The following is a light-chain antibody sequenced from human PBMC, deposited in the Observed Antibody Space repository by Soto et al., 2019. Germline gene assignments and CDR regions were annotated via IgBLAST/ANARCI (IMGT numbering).Light chain of an antibody. J-gene: IGKJ1*01. V-gene: IGKV3-20*01. CDR1: ESVRSS. CDR2: GAS. CDR3: QQYGSSGT. Sequence: EVVMTQSPATLSVSPGERASLSCRASESVRSSLAWYHQRPGQAPRLLIYGASNRATGIPDRCSGSGSGKDFTITISRLEPEDFAVYYCQQYGSSGTFGQGTKVDIK.